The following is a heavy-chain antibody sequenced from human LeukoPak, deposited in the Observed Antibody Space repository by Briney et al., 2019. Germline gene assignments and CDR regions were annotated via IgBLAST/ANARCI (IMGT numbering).Heavy chain of an antibody. CDR2: ISHSGST. J-gene: IGHJ3*02. D-gene: IGHD2-2*01. CDR3: ARGVVVPAADDAFDI. Sequence: SETLSLTCAVYDGSFSGYYWSWIRQPPGKGLEWIGEISHSGSTNYNPSLKSRVTMSVDTSKNQFSLKLSSVTAADTAVYYCARGVVVPAADDAFDIWGQGTMVTVSS. V-gene: IGHV4-34*01. CDR1: DGSFSGYY.